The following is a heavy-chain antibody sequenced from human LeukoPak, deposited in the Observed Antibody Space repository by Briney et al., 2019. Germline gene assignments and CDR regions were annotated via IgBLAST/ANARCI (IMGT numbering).Heavy chain of an antibody. D-gene: IGHD4-23*01. CDR1: GFTFSSYA. CDR2: ISYDGSNK. Sequence: GGSLRLSCAASGFTFSSYAMHWVRQAPGKGLEWVAVISYDGSNKYYADSVKGRFTISRDNSKNTLYLQMNSLRAEDTAVYYCARTVVTPGSGKNWFDPWGQGTLVTVSS. CDR3: ARTVVTPGSGKNWFDP. J-gene: IGHJ5*02. V-gene: IGHV3-30-3*01.